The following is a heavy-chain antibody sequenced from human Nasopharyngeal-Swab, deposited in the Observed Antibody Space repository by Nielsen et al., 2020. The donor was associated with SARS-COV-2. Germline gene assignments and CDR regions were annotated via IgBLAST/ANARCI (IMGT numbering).Heavy chain of an antibody. CDR1: GFTFDDYA. CDR3: ATLWFGELSGGDY. V-gene: IGHV3-9*01. CDR2: ISWNSGSI. D-gene: IGHD3-10*01. J-gene: IGHJ4*02. Sequence: SLKISCAASGFTFDDYAMHWVRQAPGKGLEWVSGISWNSGSIGYADSVKGRFTISRDNAKNSPYLQMNSLRAEDTALYYCATLWFGELSGGDYWGQGTLVTVSS.